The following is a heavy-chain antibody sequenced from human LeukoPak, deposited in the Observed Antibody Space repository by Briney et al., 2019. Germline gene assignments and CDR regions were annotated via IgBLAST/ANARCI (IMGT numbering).Heavy chain of an antibody. D-gene: IGHD6-13*01. CDR1: GASISSHY. Sequence: SETLSLTCNVSGASISSHYWNWIRQPAGKELEWIGRIYNTGSANYNPSLKSRVTMSLDTSRNQISLKLTSVTAADTAVYYCARLLIAAAGTWFDPWGQGTLVTVSS. V-gene: IGHV4-4*07. CDR3: ARLLIAAAGTWFDP. J-gene: IGHJ5*02. CDR2: IYNTGSA.